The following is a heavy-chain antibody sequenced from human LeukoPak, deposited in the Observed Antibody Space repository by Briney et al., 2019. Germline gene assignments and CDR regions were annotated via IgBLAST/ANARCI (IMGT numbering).Heavy chain of an antibody. CDR2: ISSSSSYT. Sequence: GGSLRLSCAASGFTFSAYYMSWIRQAPGKGLDWFSYISSSSSYTNYADSVKGRFTISRDNAKNSLYLQMNSLRAEDTAVYYCARDAGMNYGMDVWGKGTTVTVSS. D-gene: IGHD1-1*01. CDR3: ARDAGMNYGMDV. V-gene: IGHV3-11*06. CDR1: GFTFSAYY. J-gene: IGHJ6*04.